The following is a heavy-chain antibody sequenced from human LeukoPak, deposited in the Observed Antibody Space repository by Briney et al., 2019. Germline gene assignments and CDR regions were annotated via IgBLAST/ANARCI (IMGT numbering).Heavy chain of an antibody. J-gene: IGHJ6*03. CDR2: LYSSGST. Sequence: SETLSLTCTVSGGSISSYYWSWIRQPTGKGLEWIGYLYSSGSTNYNPSLESRVTITEDTSKNQPSLRLNSVTAADTAAYYCARAFRGGYYMDVWGKGATVTVSS. V-gene: IGHV4-59*01. D-gene: IGHD3-16*01. CDR1: GGSISSYY. CDR3: ARAFRGGYYMDV.